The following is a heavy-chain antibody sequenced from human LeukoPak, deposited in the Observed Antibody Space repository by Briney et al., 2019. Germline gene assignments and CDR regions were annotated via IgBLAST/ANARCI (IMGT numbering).Heavy chain of an antibody. J-gene: IGHJ4*02. CDR1: GYTFTSYD. Sequence: GASVKVSCKASGYTFTSYDINWVRQATGQGLEWMGWMNPNSGNTGYAQKFQGRVTMTRNTSISTAYMELSSLRSEDTAVYYCARACSPPRKVKKQWPTYFCFDYWGQGTLVTVSS. CDR2: MNPNSGNT. CDR3: ARACSPPRKVKKQWPTYFCFDY. V-gene: IGHV1-8*01. D-gene: IGHD6-19*01.